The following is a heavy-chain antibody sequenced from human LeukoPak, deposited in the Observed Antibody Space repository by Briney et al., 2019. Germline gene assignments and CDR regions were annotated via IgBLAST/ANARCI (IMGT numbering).Heavy chain of an antibody. V-gene: IGHV4-4*07. CDR3: ARDQLLWFGETSYGMDV. CDR1: GGSISSYY. D-gene: IGHD3-10*01. CDR2: IYTSGST. J-gene: IGHJ6*02. Sequence: PSETLSLTCTVSGGSISSYYWSWIRQPAGKGLEWIGRIYTSGSTNYNPSLKSRVTMSVDTSKNQFSLKLSSVTAADTAVYYCARDQLLWFGETSYGMDVWGQGTTVTVSS.